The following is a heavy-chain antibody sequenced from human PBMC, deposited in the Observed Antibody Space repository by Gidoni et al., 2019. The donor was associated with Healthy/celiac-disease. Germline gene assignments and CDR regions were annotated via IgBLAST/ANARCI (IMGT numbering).Heavy chain of an antibody. Sequence: EVQLVESGGGLVQPGGSLRLSRAASGFTFSSYAMSWVRPAPGKGLEWVSAISGSGGSTYYADSVKGRFTISRDNSKHTLYLQMNSLRAEDTAVYYCAKETTGYSSGWSSWFDPWGQGTLVTVSS. CDR3: AKETTGYSSGWSSWFDP. V-gene: IGHV3-23*04. D-gene: IGHD6-19*01. CDR2: ISGSGGST. J-gene: IGHJ5*02. CDR1: GFTFSSYA.